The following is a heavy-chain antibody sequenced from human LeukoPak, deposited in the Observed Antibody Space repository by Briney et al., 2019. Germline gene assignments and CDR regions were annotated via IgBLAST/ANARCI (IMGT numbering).Heavy chain of an antibody. D-gene: IGHD2-2*01. Sequence: GASVKVSCKVSGYTLTELSMHWVRQAPGKGLEWMGGFDPEDGETIYAQKFQGRVTMTEDTSTDTAYMELSSLRSEDTAVYYCATVDTMGPTVPAAMGGGYYFDYWGQGTLVTVSS. V-gene: IGHV1-24*01. CDR1: GYTLTELS. CDR3: ATVDTMGPTVPAAMGGGYYFDY. J-gene: IGHJ4*02. CDR2: FDPEDGET.